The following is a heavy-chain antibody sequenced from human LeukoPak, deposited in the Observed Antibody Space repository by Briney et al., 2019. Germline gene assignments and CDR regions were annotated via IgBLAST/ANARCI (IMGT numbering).Heavy chain of an antibody. D-gene: IGHD3-3*01. CDR3: ARAPYDFWSGPFDY. J-gene: IGHJ4*02. CDR2: ISSSSSSSSI. CDR1: GFTFSSYS. V-gene: IGHV3-48*01. Sequence: GGSVRLSCAASGFTFSSYSMSWVRQAPGKGLEWVSYISSSSSSSSIYYADSVKGRFTISRDNAKNSLYLQMNSLRAEDTAVYYCARAPYDFWSGPFDYWGQGTLVTVSS.